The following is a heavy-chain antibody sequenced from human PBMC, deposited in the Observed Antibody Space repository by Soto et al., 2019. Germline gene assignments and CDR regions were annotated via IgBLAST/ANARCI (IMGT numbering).Heavy chain of an antibody. CDR1: GFTFTSSA. V-gene: IGHV1-58*02. CDR3: AASLGGIAVDLTGFDP. J-gene: IGHJ5*02. Sequence: SVKVSCKASGFTFTSSAMQWVRQARGQRLEWIGWIVVGSGNTNYAQKFQERVTITRDMSTSTAYMELSSLRSEDTAVYYCAASLGGIAVDLTGFDPWGQGTLGTLSS. CDR2: IVVGSGNT. D-gene: IGHD6-19*01.